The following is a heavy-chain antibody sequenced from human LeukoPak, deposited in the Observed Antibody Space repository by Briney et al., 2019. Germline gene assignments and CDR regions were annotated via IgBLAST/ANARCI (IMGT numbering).Heavy chain of an antibody. CDR3: ASARHDFLH. J-gene: IGHJ4*02. D-gene: IGHD3/OR15-3a*01. Sequence: QAGGSLRLSCAASGFVFSTYWMTWVRQAPGKGLEWVANINLDGTEEHYVDSSLKGRFTISRDNAKNSLYLQMTSLRVEDTAVYYCASARHDFLHWGQGTLVTVSS. CDR2: INLDGTEE. V-gene: IGHV3-7*01. CDR1: GFVFSTYW.